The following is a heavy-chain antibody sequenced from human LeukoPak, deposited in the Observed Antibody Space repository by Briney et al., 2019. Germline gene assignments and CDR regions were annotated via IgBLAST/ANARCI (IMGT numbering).Heavy chain of an antibody. CDR1: GFTFGDYA. D-gene: IGHD3-16*01. Sequence: GGSLRLSCTASGFTFGDYAMSWFRQAPGKGLEWVGFIRSKAYGGTTEYAAPVKGGFTISRDDSKSIAYLQMNSLKTEDTAVYYCTRDGMRVGSIDYWGQGTLVTVSS. CDR3: TRDGMRVGSIDY. J-gene: IGHJ4*02. V-gene: IGHV3-49*03. CDR2: IRSKAYGGTT.